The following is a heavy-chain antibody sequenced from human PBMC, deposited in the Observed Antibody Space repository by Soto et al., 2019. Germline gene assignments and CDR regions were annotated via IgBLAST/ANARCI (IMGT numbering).Heavy chain of an antibody. CDR1: GFTFSSYG. CDR2: ISYDGSNK. CDR3: ARDPSYGDYVTLPDY. D-gene: IGHD4-17*01. Sequence: PGGSLRLSCAASGFTFSSYGMHWVRQAPGKGLEWVAVISYDGSNKYYADSVKGRFTISRDNSKNTLYLQMNSLRAEDTAVYYCARDPSYGDYVTLPDYWGQGTLVTVSS. J-gene: IGHJ4*02. V-gene: IGHV3-30*03.